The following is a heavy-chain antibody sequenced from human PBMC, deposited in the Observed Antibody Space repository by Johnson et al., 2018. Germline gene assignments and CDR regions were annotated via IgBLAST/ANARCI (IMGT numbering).Heavy chain of an antibody. CDR1: GFTFSSYA. D-gene: IGHD3-3*01. CDR3: ARASHTYYDFWSGSYYFMDA. J-gene: IGHJ6*03. V-gene: IGHV3-30-3*01. CDR2: ISYDGSNK. Sequence: QVQLVQSGGGVVQPGRSLRLSCAASGFTFSSYAMHWVRQAPGKGLEWVAVISYDGSNKYYADSVKGRFTIPRDNAKNSLYLQMNSLRAEDTAVYYCARASHTYYDFWSGSYYFMDAWGKGTTVTVSS.